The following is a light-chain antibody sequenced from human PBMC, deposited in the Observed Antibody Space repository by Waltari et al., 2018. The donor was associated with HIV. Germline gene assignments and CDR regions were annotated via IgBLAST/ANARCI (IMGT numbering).Light chain of an antibody. CDR2: SNN. V-gene: IGLV1-44*01. CDR3: ATWDDALSGPV. CDR1: RSHIGSNT. Sequence: QSVLTQPPSASGTPGPRVIISCSGNRSHIGSNTVNWYQQFSGAAPTLLIYSNNQRPSAVPDRFSGSKSGSAASLAISGLKSEDEADYHCATWDDALSGPVFGAGTKLTV. J-gene: IGLJ3*02.